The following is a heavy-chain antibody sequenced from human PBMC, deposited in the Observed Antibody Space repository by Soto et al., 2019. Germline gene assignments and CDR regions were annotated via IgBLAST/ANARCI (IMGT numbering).Heavy chain of an antibody. Sequence: QVQLVQSGAEVKKPGSSVKVSCKASGGTFSSYAISWVRQAPGQGLEWMGGIIPIFGRANYAQKCQGRVTITADESTSTAYMELSSLRSEDTAVYYCSRGGIVVVPAAVDYGMDVWGQGTTVTVSS. J-gene: IGHJ6*02. V-gene: IGHV1-69*01. D-gene: IGHD2-2*01. CDR2: IIPIFGRA. CDR3: SRGGIVVVPAAVDYGMDV. CDR1: GGTFSSYA.